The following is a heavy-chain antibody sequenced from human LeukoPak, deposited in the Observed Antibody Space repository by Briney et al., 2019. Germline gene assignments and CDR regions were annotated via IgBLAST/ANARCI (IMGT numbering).Heavy chain of an antibody. CDR1: GFTFSNYG. CDR2: IWYDGSNK. J-gene: IGHJ4*02. Sequence: PGGSLRLSCAASGFTFSNYGMHWVRQAPGKGLEWVAVIWYDGSNKYYADSVRGRFTISRDNSKNTLYLQMNSLRAEDTAVYYCARVASSGWYIRDYWGQGTLVTVSS. D-gene: IGHD6-19*01. CDR3: ARVASSGWYIRDY. V-gene: IGHV3-33*01.